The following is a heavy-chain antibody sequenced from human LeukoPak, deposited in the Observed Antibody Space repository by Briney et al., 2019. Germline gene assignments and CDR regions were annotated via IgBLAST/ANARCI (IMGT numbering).Heavy chain of an antibody. CDR1: GGSISSGSYY. CDR3: ARVGNYDILTGYPNWFDP. CDR2: IYTSGST. D-gene: IGHD3-9*01. Sequence: SETLSLTCTVSGGSISSGSYYWSWIRQPAGKGLEWIGRIYTSGSTNYNPSLKSRVTISVDKSKNQFSLKLSSVTAADTAVYYCARVGNYDILTGYPNWFDPWGQGTLVTVPS. J-gene: IGHJ5*02. V-gene: IGHV4-61*02.